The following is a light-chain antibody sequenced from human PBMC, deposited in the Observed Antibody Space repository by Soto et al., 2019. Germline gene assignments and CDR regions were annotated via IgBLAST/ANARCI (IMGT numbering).Light chain of an antibody. CDR1: QSISRY. CDR2: AAS. CDR3: QQGYSTVVT. V-gene: IGKV1-39*01. J-gene: IGKJ4*01. Sequence: IQMTQSPSSLSASVGDRVTITCRASQSISRYLNWYQQKPGKAPKLLIYAASNLXXXXXXXXXXXXXXXXXXXXIGGLQPEDFATYYCQQGYSTVVTFGGGTKVEI.